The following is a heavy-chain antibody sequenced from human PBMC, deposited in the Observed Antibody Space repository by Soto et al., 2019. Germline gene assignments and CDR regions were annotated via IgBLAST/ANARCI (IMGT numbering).Heavy chain of an antibody. V-gene: IGHV3-23*01. CDR2: ISGSGGST. Sequence: GGSLRLSCAASGFTFSSYAMSWVRQAPGKGLEWVSAISGSGGSTYYADSVKGRFTISRDNSKNTLYLQMNSLRAEDTAVYYCAKDRGDSSSWYYFDYWGQGTLVTVSS. J-gene: IGHJ4*02. CDR1: GFTFSSYA. CDR3: AKDRGDSSSWYYFDY. D-gene: IGHD6-13*01.